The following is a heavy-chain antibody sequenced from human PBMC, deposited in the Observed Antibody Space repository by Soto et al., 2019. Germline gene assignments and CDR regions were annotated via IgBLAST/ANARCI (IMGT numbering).Heavy chain of an antibody. CDR3: PRDGDYFSLHF. Sequence: QVHLLQSGTEVKKPGSSVKVSCKASGGTFSSYHISWVRQAPGQGLEWMGRIIPILGIANYGQKFQGRVTITADRSTSTAYMERSSLRSQDTAVYYCPRDGDYFSLHFWGQGTMVTVSS. J-gene: IGHJ3*01. CDR2: IIPILGIA. D-gene: IGHD4-17*01. V-gene: IGHV1-69*04. CDR1: GGTFSSYH.